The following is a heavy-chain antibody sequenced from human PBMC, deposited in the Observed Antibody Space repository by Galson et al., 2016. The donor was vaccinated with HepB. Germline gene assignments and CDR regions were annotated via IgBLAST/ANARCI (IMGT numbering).Heavy chain of an antibody. V-gene: IGHV5-51*01. CDR3: ARVSSGTYYLMDY. D-gene: IGHD1-26*01. Sequence: QSGAEVKKPGDSLKISCKTSGYSFTNYWIGWVRQMPGKGLEWMGIIYPRDSETRYNPSFEGLFTMSSDKSITTAYLQLSNLKASDTAMYYCARVSSGTYYLMDYWGQGTLATVSS. J-gene: IGHJ4*02. CDR1: GYSFTNYW. CDR2: IYPRDSET.